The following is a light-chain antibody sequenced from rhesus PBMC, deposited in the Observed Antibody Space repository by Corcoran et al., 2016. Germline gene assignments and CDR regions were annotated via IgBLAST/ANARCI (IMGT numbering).Light chain of an antibody. CDR2: GAS. J-gene: IGKJ2*01. V-gene: IGKV3-42*03. Sequence: EIVLTQSPATLSLSPGERATLSCRASQSVSSSFAWYQQKPGQVPRDLIYGASSRATGIPDRFSGSGSGTYLTLTIRRLAPEDFAVYYCQQYSNWYSFGQGTKVEIE. CDR3: QQYSNWYS. CDR1: QSVSSS.